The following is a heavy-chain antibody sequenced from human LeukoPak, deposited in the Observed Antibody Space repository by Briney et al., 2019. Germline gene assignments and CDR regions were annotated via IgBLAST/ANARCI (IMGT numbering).Heavy chain of an antibody. V-gene: IGHV1-18*04. D-gene: IGHD6-13*01. Sequence: ASVKVSCKASGYTFTGYYMHWVRQAPGQGLEWMGWISAYNGNTNYAQKLQGRVTMTTDTSTSTAYMELRSLRSDDTAVYYCARGYSSSWRFDYWGQGTLVTVSS. CDR1: GYTFTGYY. CDR3: ARGYSSSWRFDY. CDR2: ISAYNGNT. J-gene: IGHJ4*02.